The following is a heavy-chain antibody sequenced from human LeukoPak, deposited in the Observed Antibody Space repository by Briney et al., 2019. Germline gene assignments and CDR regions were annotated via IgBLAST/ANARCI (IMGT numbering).Heavy chain of an antibody. CDR2: IYHSGST. D-gene: IGHD3-10*01. CDR3: ARVGYITMVRGYNWFDP. V-gene: IGHV4-34*01. CDR1: GGSFSGYY. Sequence: PSETLSLTCAVYGGSFSGYYWSWIRQPPGKGLEWIGSIYHSGSTYYNPSLKSRVTISVDTSKNQFSLKLSSVTAADTAVYYCARVGYITMVRGYNWFDPWGQGTLVTVSS. J-gene: IGHJ5*02.